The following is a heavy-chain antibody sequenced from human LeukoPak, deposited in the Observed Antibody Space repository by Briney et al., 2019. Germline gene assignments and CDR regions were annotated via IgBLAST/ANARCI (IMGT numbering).Heavy chain of an antibody. V-gene: IGHV3-21*01. D-gene: IGHD6-13*01. CDR2: ISSSSSYI. J-gene: IGHJ4*02. Sequence: GGSLRLSCAASGFTFSSYSMNWVRQAPGKGLEWVSSISSSSSYIYYADSVRGRFTISRDNSKNTLYLQMNSLRAEDTAVYYCARSFPSIAAAAKDYWGQGTLVTVSS. CDR3: ARSFPSIAAAAKDY. CDR1: GFTFSSYS.